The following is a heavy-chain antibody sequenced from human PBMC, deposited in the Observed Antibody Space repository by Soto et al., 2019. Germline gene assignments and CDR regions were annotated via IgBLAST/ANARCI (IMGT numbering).Heavy chain of an antibody. CDR1: GVSRRSSGCY. CDR2: IYYSASP. D-gene: IGHD4-17*01. V-gene: IGHV4-31*03. J-gene: IGHJ4*02. Sequence: QVQLQESGPGLVKPSQTLSLTCTVSGVSRRSSGCYRTWIRQHPGKGMEWIGYIYYSASPYYNPSLRSRVAMSVDTSKNQCSLKLGSVTAADTAGYYCAVARGRVTTPYWFGYWGQGTLVTVS. CDR3: AVARGRVTTPYWFGY.